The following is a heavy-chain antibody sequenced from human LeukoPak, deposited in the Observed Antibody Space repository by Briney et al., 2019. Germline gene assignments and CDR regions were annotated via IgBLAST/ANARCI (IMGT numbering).Heavy chain of an antibody. CDR1: GFTFSNTW. D-gene: IGHD4-17*01. CDR3: AREGTTVTTTQYYFDY. V-gene: IGHV3-7*01. Sequence: GGSLRLSCAVSGFTFSNTWMNWVRQAPGRGLEWVANIKTDGSKKYYADSVKGRFTISRDNAESSLYLQMNSLRAEDTAVYYCAREGTTVTTTQYYFDYWGQGTLVTVSS. J-gene: IGHJ4*02. CDR2: IKTDGSKK.